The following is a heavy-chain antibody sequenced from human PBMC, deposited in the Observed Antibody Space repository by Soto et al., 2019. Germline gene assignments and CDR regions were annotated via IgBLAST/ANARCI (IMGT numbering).Heavy chain of an antibody. V-gene: IGHV1-46*01. D-gene: IGHD6-19*01. CDR3: AGVEIAVAGPRAFDI. CDR2: INPSGGST. Sequence: ASVKVSCKASGYTFTSYYMHCVLQSPLQGREWMGIINPSGGSTSYAQKFQGRVTMTRDTSTSTVYMELSSLRSEDTAVYYCAGVEIAVAGPRAFDIWGQGTMVTVSS. J-gene: IGHJ3*02. CDR1: GYTFTSYY.